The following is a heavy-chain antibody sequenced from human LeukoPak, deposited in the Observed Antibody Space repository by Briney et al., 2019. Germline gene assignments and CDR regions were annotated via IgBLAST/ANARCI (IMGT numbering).Heavy chain of an antibody. V-gene: IGHV4-34*01. CDR3: ARIPGDIVVVPAASALAV. J-gene: IGHJ6*04. CDR2: INHSGST. D-gene: IGHD2-2*01. Sequence: GSLRLSCAASGITFSNYWMSWVRQPPGKGLEWIGEINHSGSTNYNPSLKSRVTISVDTSKNQFSLKLSSVTAADTAVYYCARIPGDIVVVPAASALAVWGKGTTVTVSS. CDR1: GITFSNYW.